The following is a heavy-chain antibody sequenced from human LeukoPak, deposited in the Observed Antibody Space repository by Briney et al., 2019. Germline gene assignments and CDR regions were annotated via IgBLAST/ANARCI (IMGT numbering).Heavy chain of an antibody. CDR2: INHSGGT. V-gene: IGHV4-34*01. Sequence: SETLSLTCAVYGGSFIGYDWTWIRQPPGKGLEWIGEINHSGGTNYNPSLKSRVTISVGTSKNQFSLNLSSVTAADTAVYYCARLRYSSSWSTFDYWGQGTLVTVSS. CDR1: GGSFIGYD. J-gene: IGHJ4*02. CDR3: ARLRYSSSWSTFDY. D-gene: IGHD6-13*01.